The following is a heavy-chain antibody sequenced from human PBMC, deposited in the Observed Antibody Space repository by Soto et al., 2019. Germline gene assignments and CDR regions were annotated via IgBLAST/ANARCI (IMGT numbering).Heavy chain of an antibody. CDR1: GVTFSSYG. V-gene: IGHV3-30*18. J-gene: IGHJ4*02. D-gene: IGHD5-18*01. CDR3: AKGSTAMTYFDY. Sequence: QEQLVESGGGVVQPGRSLRLSCAASGVTFSSYGMHWVRQAPGKGLEWVAVISYDGSNKYYVDSVKGRFTISRDNSKITLYLQMNSLRAEDTAVYYCAKGSTAMTYFDYWGQGTLVTVS. CDR2: ISYDGSNK.